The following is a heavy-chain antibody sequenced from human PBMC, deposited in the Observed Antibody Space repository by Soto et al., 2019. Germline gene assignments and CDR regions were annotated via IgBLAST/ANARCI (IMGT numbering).Heavy chain of an antibody. D-gene: IGHD3-22*01. CDR3: ARGGPYYYDSSGAWYFDY. CDR1: GGTFSSYS. V-gene: IGHV1-69*13. CDR2: IIPIFGTA. J-gene: IGHJ4*02. Sequence: GASVKVSCKASGGTFSSYSISWVRQAPGQGLEWMGGIIPIFGTANYAQKFQGRVTITADESTSTAYMELSSLRSEDTAVYYCARGGPYYYDSSGAWYFDYWGQGTLVTVSS.